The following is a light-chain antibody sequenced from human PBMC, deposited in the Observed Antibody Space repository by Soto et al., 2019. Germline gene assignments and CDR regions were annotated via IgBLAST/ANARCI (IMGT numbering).Light chain of an antibody. CDR3: QQYNNWPRT. CDR2: GAS. CDR1: QSVSSN. Sequence: EIVMTQSPGTLSLSPGETATLSCRASQSVSSNYVAWFHQKPGQAPRLLIYGASSRATGIPARFSGSGSGTGFTLTISSLQSEDFAVYYCQQYNNWPRTFGQGTKVDIK. V-gene: IGKV3-15*01. J-gene: IGKJ1*01.